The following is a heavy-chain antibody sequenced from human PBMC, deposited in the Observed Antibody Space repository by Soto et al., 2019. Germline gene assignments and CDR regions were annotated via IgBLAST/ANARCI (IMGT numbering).Heavy chain of an antibody. V-gene: IGHV3-7*01. J-gene: IGHJ4*02. CDR1: GFTFSSYW. CDR3: ARGEDMITSSDYYFDY. CDR2: IKQDGSEK. Sequence: GGSLRLSCAASGFTFSSYWMSWVRQAPGKGLEWVANIKQDGSEKYYVDSVKGRFTISRDNAKNSLYLQMNSLRAEDTAVYYCARGEDMITSSDYYFDYWGQGTLVTVSS. D-gene: IGHD3-16*01.